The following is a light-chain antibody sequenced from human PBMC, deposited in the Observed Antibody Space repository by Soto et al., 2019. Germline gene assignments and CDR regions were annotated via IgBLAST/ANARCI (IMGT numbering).Light chain of an antibody. Sequence: EIVMTQSPGTLSVSPGERATLSCRASQSVTSNLAWYQHKPGQAPRLLVYAASTRATGIPARFSGSGSGTEFTLTISSLQSEDFAVYYCQQYGSSPNTFGQGTKLEIK. CDR1: QSVTSN. CDR2: AAS. J-gene: IGKJ2*01. CDR3: QQYGSSPNT. V-gene: IGKV3-15*01.